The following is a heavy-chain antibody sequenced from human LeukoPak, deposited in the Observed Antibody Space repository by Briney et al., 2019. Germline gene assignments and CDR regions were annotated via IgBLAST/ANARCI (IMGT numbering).Heavy chain of an antibody. CDR3: ARPYSSGARVDY. J-gene: IGHJ4*02. D-gene: IGHD6-19*01. Sequence: SETVSPTCTVSGGSISSSSYYWGWIRQPPGKGLEWIGSIYYSGSTYYNPSLKSRVTISVDTSENQFSLKLSSVTAADTAVYYCARPYSSGARVDYWGQGTLVTVSS. CDR1: GGSISSSSYY. V-gene: IGHV4-39*01. CDR2: IYYSGST.